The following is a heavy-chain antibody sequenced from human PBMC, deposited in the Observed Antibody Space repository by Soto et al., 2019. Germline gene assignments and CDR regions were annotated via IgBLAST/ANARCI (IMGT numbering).Heavy chain of an antibody. Sequence: GGSLRLSCAASGFTFSSYAMHWVRQAPGKGLEWVAVISYDGSNKYYADSVKGRFTISRDNSKNTLYLQMNSLRAEDTAVYYCARGKVAPARSTAMVPHFDYWGQGTLVTVSS. J-gene: IGHJ4*02. CDR1: GFTFSSYA. D-gene: IGHD5-18*01. CDR2: ISYDGSNK. CDR3: ARGKVAPARSTAMVPHFDY. V-gene: IGHV3-30-3*01.